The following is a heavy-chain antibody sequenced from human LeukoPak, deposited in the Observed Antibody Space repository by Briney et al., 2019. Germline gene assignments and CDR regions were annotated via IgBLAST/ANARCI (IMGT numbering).Heavy chain of an antibody. V-gene: IGHV5-51*01. CDR3: ARLMNYYDSSGYSPSAVDY. Sequence: GESLKISGKGSGYSITSYWIGGVRPMRGKGLEWMGIIYPGDSDTRYSPSFQGQVTISADKSISTAYLQWSSLKASDTAMYYCARLMNYYDSSGYSPSAVDYWGQGTLVTVSS. D-gene: IGHD3-22*01. CDR2: IYPGDSDT. J-gene: IGHJ4*02. CDR1: GYSITSYW.